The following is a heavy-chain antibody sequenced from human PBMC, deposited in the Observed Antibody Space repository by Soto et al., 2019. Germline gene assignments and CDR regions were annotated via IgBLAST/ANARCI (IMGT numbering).Heavy chain of an antibody. V-gene: IGHV1-18*04. CDR3: ARNDYGDYDDALDI. CDR2: ISAYNGNT. J-gene: IGHJ3*02. Sequence: GASAKPSCKASGYTFTSYSMTSVRQAPGQGLEWMGWISAYNGNTNYAQKLQGRVTMTTDTSTSTAYMELRSLRSDDTAVYYCARNDYGDYDDALDIWGQGTMVTVS. D-gene: IGHD4-17*01. CDR1: GYTFTSYS.